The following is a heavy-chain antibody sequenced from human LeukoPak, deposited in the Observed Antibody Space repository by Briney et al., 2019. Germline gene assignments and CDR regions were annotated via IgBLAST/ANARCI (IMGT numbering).Heavy chain of an antibody. Sequence: GGSLRLSCAASGLSFSSFAMSWVRQGPARGLEWVSSIRGNGETFNADSVKGRFTLSSDSSRNTVYFQLNNLRLEDTAIYYCARASWVSSTDAVRWGQGTLVTVSS. CDR1: GLSFSSFA. J-gene: IGHJ4*02. V-gene: IGHV3-23*01. D-gene: IGHD3-16*01. CDR2: IRGNGET. CDR3: ARASWVSSTDAVR.